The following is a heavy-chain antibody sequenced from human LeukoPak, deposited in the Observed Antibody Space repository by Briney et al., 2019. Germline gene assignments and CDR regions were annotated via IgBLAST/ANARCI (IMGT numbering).Heavy chain of an antibody. CDR2: IIPILGIA. V-gene: IGHV1-69*04. D-gene: IGHD6-19*01. Sequence: SVKVSCKASGGTFSSYAISWVRQAPGQGLEWMGRIIPILGIANYAQKFQGRVTITADKSTSTAYMELSSLRSEDTAVYYCARVEAAVAGNWFDPWGQGTLVTVSS. CDR3: ARVEAAVAGNWFDP. CDR1: GGTFSSYA. J-gene: IGHJ5*02.